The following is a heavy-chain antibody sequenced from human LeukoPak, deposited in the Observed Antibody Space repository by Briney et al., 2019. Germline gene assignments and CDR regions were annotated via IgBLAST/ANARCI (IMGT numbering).Heavy chain of an antibody. D-gene: IGHD6-19*01. J-gene: IGHJ4*02. Sequence: PGGSLRLSCEASGFTFTNYGMHWVRQAPGKGLQWVAVMWYDGTNSYYVDSVRGRFTISRDNSKNTLYLQMNTLRAEDTAVYYCARDAEGFSTGWSRGGFDYWGQGILVTVSS. V-gene: IGHV3-33*01. CDR1: GFTFTNYG. CDR3: ARDAEGFSTGWSRGGFDY. CDR2: MWYDGTNS.